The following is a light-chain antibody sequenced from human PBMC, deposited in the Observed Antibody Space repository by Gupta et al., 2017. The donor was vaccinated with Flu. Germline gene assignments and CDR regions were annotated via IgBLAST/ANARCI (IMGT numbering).Light chain of an antibody. CDR3: MQSTKLPYT. J-gene: IGKJ2*01. V-gene: IGKV2-24*01. CDR2: TIS. CDR1: QSLVHSDGNTF. Sequence: DTVITQTLLSSPVTLGQPASISCRSSQSLVHSDGNTFLSWLHQRPGQPPRLLIYTISNRLSGGPDRFSASGAGTDFTLKITMVEAEDVRVYYCMQSTKLPYTFGQGTKLEIK.